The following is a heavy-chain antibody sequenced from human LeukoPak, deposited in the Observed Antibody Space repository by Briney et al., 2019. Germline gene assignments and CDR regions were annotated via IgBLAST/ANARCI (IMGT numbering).Heavy chain of an antibody. CDR2: ISSNSNYT. V-gene: IGHV3-11*06. CDR1: GFTFSDYY. CDR3: ARRDDWFNFDH. D-gene: IGHD3-9*01. Sequence: PGGSLRLSCAASGFTFSDYYMTWIRQAPGKGLEWISYISSNSNYTNYADSVKGRFTISRDNAKNSLFLQMNSLRAEDTAVYYCARRDDWFNFDHWGQGTLVTVSS. J-gene: IGHJ4*02.